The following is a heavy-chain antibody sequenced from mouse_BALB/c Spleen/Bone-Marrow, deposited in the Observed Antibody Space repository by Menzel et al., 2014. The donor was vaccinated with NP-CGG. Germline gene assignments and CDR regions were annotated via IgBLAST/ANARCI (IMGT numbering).Heavy chain of an antibody. CDR1: GFTFSSYG. V-gene: IGHV5-6-3*01. CDR3: ARVSYYAMDY. Sequence: EVKVEESGGGLVQPGGSLKLSCAASGFTFSSYGMSWVRQTPDKRLELVATINSYGGSTYYPDSVKGRFTISRDNAKNTLYLQMSSLKSEDTATYYCARVSYYAMDYWGQGTSVTVSS. J-gene: IGHJ4*01. CDR2: INSYGGST.